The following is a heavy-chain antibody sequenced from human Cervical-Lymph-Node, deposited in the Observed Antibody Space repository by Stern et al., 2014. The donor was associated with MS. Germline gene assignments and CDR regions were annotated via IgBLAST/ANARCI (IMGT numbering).Heavy chain of an antibody. CDR1: GGTFNTNV. CDR2: IIPIFGTA. J-gene: IGHJ4*02. Sequence: QLVQSGAEVKKPGSSVKVSCKASGGTFNTNVISWVRQAPGQGLEWMGGIIPIFGTALYAQKFQGRVTITANESTRAFYMELSSLRSEDTAVYSCARAAYSTSSYNYWGQGTLVIVSS. V-gene: IGHV1-69*01. CDR3: ARAAYSTSSYNY. D-gene: IGHD6-6*01.